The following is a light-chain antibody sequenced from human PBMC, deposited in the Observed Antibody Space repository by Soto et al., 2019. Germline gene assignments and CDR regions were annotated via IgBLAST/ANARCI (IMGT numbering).Light chain of an antibody. CDR1: HSIAGY. V-gene: IGKV1-39*01. J-gene: IGKJ5*01. Sequence: DIQMTQSPSSLSASVGDIVTITCRASHSIAGYLSWYQQRPGKAPKFLIYSASSLQRGVPSRFSGSGSGTDFSLTINGLQPEDFATYFCQQSFSVPITFGQGTRLEI. CDR3: QQSFSVPIT. CDR2: SAS.